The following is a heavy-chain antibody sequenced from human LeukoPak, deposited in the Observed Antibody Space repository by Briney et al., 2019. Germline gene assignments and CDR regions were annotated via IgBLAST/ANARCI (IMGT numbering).Heavy chain of an antibody. J-gene: IGHJ4*02. CDR3: ARERYFDY. CDR1: GFTFSTCA. Sequence: GVSLRLSCAASGFTFSTCAMSWVRQAPGKGLEWVSTISGGGRSTDYADSVKGLFTISRDNSKNTLYLQMNSLRAEDTAVYYCARERYFDYWGQETLVTVSS. CDR2: ISGGGRST. V-gene: IGHV3-23*01.